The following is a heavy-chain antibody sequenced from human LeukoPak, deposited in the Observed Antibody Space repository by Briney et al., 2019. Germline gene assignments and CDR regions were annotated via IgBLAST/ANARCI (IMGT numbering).Heavy chain of an antibody. CDR3: AKAQTQLEIYYFDY. V-gene: IGHV3-23*01. CDR2: ISGSGGST. CDR1: GFTFSSYA. Sequence: GGSLRLSCSASGFTFSSYAMSWVRQAPGKGLEWVSAISGSGGSTYYADSVKGRFTISRGNSKNPLYLQMNSLRAEDTAVYYCAKAQTQLEIYYFDYWGQGTLVTVSS. J-gene: IGHJ4*02. D-gene: IGHD6-13*01.